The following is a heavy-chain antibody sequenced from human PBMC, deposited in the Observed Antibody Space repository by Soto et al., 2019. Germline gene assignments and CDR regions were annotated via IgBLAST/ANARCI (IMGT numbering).Heavy chain of an antibody. CDR3: ARARDFGSYYGGDAFDI. J-gene: IGHJ3*02. Sequence: QVQLVQSGAEVKKPGSSVKVSCKASGGTFSSYAISWVRQAPGQGLEWMGGIIPIFGTANYAQKFQGRVTITADESTSSAYMELSSLRSEDTAVYYCARARDFGSYYGGDAFDIWGQGTMVTVSS. D-gene: IGHD1-26*01. V-gene: IGHV1-69*01. CDR1: GGTFSSYA. CDR2: IIPIFGTA.